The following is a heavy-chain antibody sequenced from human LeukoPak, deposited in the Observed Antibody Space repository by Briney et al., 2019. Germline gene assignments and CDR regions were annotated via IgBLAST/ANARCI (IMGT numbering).Heavy chain of an antibody. D-gene: IGHD3-10*01. CDR2: IKGDGSEK. CDR3: ASLAAYYYGSGSSD. Sequence: PGGSLRLSCAASGFTSSAYWMSWVRQAPGKGLEWVANIKGDGSEKYYVDSVKGRFTISRDNAKNSVYLQMNSLRAEDTAVYFCASLAAYYYGSGSSDWGQGTLVTVSS. J-gene: IGHJ4*02. V-gene: IGHV3-7*01. CDR1: GFTSSAYW.